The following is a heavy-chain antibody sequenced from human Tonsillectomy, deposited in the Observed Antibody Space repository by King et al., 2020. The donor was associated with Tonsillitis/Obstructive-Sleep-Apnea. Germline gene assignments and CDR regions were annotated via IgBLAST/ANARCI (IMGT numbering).Heavy chain of an antibody. CDR1: GGSISGYY. Sequence: QLQESGPGLVKPSETLSLTCTVSGGSISGYYWSWIRQPPGKGLEWIGYIHYTGNTNYNPPLKSRVTMSRDTSKNQFSLRLSSVTAADTAVYYCARDYCNSTTCFAFDYWGQGTLVTASS. CDR2: IHYTGNT. V-gene: IGHV4-59*01. D-gene: IGHD2/OR15-2a*01. J-gene: IGHJ4*02. CDR3: ARDYCNSTTCFAFDY.